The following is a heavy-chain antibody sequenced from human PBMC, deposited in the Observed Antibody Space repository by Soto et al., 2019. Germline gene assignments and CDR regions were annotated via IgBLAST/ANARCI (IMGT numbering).Heavy chain of an antibody. V-gene: IGHV4-59*01. CDR2: IYYTGST. J-gene: IGHJ5*01. Sequence: SETLSLTCTVSGGYISRDYWSWIRQSPGKGLEWIGYIYYTGSTNYNPSLKSRFTISVDTSKNQFSLKLSSVTAADTALYYCVNGGPSIFDSWGQGSLVPVSS. CDR1: GGYISRDY. CDR3: VNGGPSIFDS.